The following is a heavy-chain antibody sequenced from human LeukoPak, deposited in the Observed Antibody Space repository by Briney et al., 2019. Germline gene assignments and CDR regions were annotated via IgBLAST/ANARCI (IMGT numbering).Heavy chain of an antibody. CDR3: ARDGDGDYGNFDY. CDR1: GFTFSSYS. Sequence: GGSLRLSCAASGFTFSSYSMNWVRQAPGKGLEWVSSISSSSSYIYYADSVKDRFTISRDNAKNSLYLQMNSLRAEDTAVYYCARDGDGDYGNFDYWGQGTLVTVSS. D-gene: IGHD4-17*01. V-gene: IGHV3-21*01. CDR2: ISSSSSYI. J-gene: IGHJ4*02.